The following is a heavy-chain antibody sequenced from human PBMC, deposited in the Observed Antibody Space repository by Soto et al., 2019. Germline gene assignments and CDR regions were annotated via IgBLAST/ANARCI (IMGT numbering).Heavy chain of an antibody. D-gene: IGHD6-6*01. V-gene: IGHV4-30-4*01. CDR1: GGSISSGDYY. J-gene: IGHJ4*02. CDR3: ARDAREYSSPSSDY. Sequence: LSLTCTVSGGSISSGDYYWSWIRQPPGKGLEWIGYIYYSGSTYYNPSLKSRVTISVDTSKNQFSLKLSSVTAADTAVYYCARDAREYSSPSSDYWGQGTLVTVSS. CDR2: IYYSGST.